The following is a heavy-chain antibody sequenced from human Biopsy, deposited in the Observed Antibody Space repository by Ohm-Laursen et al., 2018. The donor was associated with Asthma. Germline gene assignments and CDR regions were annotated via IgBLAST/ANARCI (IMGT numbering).Heavy chain of an antibody. Sequence: TLSLTCIVSGDAMSTSGSYWGWIRQSPGKGLEWIGSIYYSGRTYYNPSLESRVTISADTSKNHFSLKVTYVTAADTAVYYCARAVSSNSYWYFDLWGRGDLVTVSS. J-gene: IGHJ2*01. CDR3: ARAVSSNSYWYFDL. V-gene: IGHV4-39*02. CDR1: GDAMSTSGSY. D-gene: IGHD6-6*01. CDR2: IYYSGRT.